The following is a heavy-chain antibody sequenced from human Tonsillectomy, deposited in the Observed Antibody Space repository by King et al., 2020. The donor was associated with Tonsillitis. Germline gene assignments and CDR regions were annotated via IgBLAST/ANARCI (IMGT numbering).Heavy chain of an antibody. Sequence: QLVQSGGGLVQPGGSLRLSCAASGLPFSNYWMSWVRQAPGKGLEWVANIKQDGSEKYYVDSVKGRFTISRDNAKNSLYLQMNSLRAEDTAVYYCARDRGGTYYVLGNWGHGTPVTVSS. V-gene: IGHV3-7*03. CDR3: ARDRGGTYYVLGN. CDR1: GLPFSNYW. CDR2: IKQDGSEK. J-gene: IGHJ4*01. D-gene: IGHD1-26*01.